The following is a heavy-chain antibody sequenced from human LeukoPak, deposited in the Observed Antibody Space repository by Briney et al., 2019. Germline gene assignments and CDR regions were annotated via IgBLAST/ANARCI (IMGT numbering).Heavy chain of an antibody. Sequence: PGGSLRLSCAASGFTVSSNYMSWVRQAPGKGLEWVSVIYSGGSTYYADSVKGRFTISRDNSKNTLYLQMNSLRAEDTAVYYCRVLRGARVYYFDYWGQGTLVTVSS. V-gene: IGHV3-66*01. CDR1: GFTVSSNY. D-gene: IGHD5-12*01. CDR2: IYSGGST. CDR3: RVLRGARVYYFDY. J-gene: IGHJ4*02.